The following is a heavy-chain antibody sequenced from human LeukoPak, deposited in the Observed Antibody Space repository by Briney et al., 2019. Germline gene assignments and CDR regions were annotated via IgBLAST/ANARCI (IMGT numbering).Heavy chain of an antibody. CDR3: AKDQKWSGLHYFDN. CDR1: GFTFSTFG. Sequence: TGGSLRLSCAASGFTFSTFGMHWVRQAPGTGLEWVAFIRFDESNKHYADSVQGRFTISRDNSKNTLYLQMNSLIPEDTAVYYCAKDQKWSGLHYFDNWGQGTLVTVSS. V-gene: IGHV3-30*02. D-gene: IGHD3-3*01. CDR2: IRFDESNK. J-gene: IGHJ4*02.